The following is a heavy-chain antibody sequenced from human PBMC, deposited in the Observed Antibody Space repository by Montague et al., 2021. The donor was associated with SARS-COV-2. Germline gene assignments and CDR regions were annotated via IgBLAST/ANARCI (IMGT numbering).Heavy chain of an antibody. V-gene: IGHV2-5*02. CDR3: AHVGMACSGGSCYPKIKDWYFDL. Sequence: PALVKPTQTLTLTCTFSGFSLSTSGVGVGWIRRPPGKALEWLALIYWDDDKRYSPFLKSRLTITKDTSKNQVVLTMTNMDPVDTATYYCAHVGMACSGGSCYPKIKDWYFDLWGRGTLVTVSS. J-gene: IGHJ2*01. D-gene: IGHD2-15*01. CDR1: GFSLSTSGVG. CDR2: IYWDDDK.